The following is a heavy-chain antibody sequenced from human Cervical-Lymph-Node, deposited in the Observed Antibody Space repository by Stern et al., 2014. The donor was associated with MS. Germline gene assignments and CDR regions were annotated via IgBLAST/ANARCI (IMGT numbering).Heavy chain of an antibody. J-gene: IGHJ5*02. D-gene: IGHD5-24*01. CDR1: GVTFSEQY. CDR2: ISSGGSSI. V-gene: IGHV3-11*01. CDR3: AITIGSGWFDP. Sequence: VPLVQSGGGLVKPGGSLRLSCAASGVTFSEQYMSWIRQAPGKGLGWVSDISSGGSSIYYGDSGKGRFTISRDNAKNSLYLQMNSLRVEDTAIYYCAITIGSGWFDPWGQGTLVTVSS.